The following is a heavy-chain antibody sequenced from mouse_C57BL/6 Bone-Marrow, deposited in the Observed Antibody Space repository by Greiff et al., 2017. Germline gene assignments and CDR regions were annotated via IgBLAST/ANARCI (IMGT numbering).Heavy chain of an antibody. CDR1: GYTFTSYW. CDR2: IDPSDSET. CDR3: ARYSNYPYFDY. D-gene: IGHD2-1*01. J-gene: IGHJ2*01. Sequence: QVQLQQPGAELVRPGSSVKLSCKASGYTFTSYWLHWVKQRPIQGLEWIGNIDPSDSETHYNQKFKDKATLTVDKSSSTAYMQLSSLTSEDSAVYYCARYSNYPYFDYWGQGTTLTVSS. V-gene: IGHV1-52*01.